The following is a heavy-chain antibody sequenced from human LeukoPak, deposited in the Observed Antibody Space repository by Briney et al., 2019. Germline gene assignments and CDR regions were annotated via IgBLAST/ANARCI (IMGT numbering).Heavy chain of an antibody. D-gene: IGHD6-19*01. CDR1: GFTFSSYG. J-gene: IGHJ4*02. V-gene: IGHV3-33*01. Sequence: GGSLRLSCAASGFTFSSYGMHWVRQAPGKGLEWVAVIWYDGSNKYYADSVRGRFTISRDNSKNTLYLQINRLRAEATAVYYCARGSSSGWYYFDYWGQGTLVTVSS. CDR3: ARGSSSGWYYFDY. CDR2: IWYDGSNK.